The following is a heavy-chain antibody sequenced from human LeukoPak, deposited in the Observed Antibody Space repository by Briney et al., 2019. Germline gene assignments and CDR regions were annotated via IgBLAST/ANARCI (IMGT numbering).Heavy chain of an antibody. CDR3: ARGAVLGSSSWHNWFDP. V-gene: IGHV3-13*01. J-gene: IGHJ5*02. CDR2: ISAAGDT. CDR1: GFIFSSYD. D-gene: IGHD6-13*01. Sequence: GGSLRLSCAASGFIFSSYDMHWVRQPTGKGLEWVSAISAAGDTYYPGSVKGRFTISRENAKNSLYLQMNSLRAGDTAVYYCARGAVLGSSSWHNWFDPWGQGTLVTVSS.